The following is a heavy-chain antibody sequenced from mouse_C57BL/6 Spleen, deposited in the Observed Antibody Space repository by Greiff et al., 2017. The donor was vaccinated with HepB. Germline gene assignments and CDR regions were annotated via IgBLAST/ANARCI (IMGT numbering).Heavy chain of an antibody. CDR2: ISGGGGNT. D-gene: IGHD2-12*01. J-gene: IGHJ4*01. Sequence: EVKVVESGGGLVKPGGSLKLSCAASGFTFSSYTMSWVRQTPEKRLEWVATISGGGGNTYYPDSVKGRFTISRDNAKNTLYLQMSSLRSEYTALYYCARQRYSSYAMDYWGQGTSVTVSS. V-gene: IGHV5-9*01. CDR3: ARQRYSSYAMDY. CDR1: GFTFSSYT.